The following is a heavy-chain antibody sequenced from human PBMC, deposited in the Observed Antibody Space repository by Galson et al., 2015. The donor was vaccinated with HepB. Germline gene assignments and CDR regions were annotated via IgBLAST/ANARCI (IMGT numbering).Heavy chain of an antibody. CDR3: ARESSTYYYYYYGMDV. V-gene: IGHV1-3*01. D-gene: IGHD2-15*01. J-gene: IGHJ6*02. Sequence: SVKVSCKASGYTFTSYAMHWVRQAPGQRLEWMGWINAGNGNTKYSQKFQGRVTITRDTSASTAYMELSSLRSEDTAVYYCARESSTYYYYYYGMDVWGQGTTVTVSS. CDR2: INAGNGNT. CDR1: GYTFTSYA.